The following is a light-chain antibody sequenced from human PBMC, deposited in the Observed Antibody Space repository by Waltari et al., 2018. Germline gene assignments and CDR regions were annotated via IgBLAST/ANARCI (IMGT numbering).Light chain of an antibody. J-gene: IGLJ3*02. CDR1: SSDVGAYNY. CDR3: SSFTSSSTWV. V-gene: IGLV2-14*01. Sequence: QSALTLPASVSGSPGQSITVSCTGSSSDVGAYNYVSWYQQHPGKAPKLMIYEVSNRPSGVSNRFSGSKSGNTASLTISGLQAEDEAYYYCSSFTSSSTWVFGGGTKLTVL. CDR2: EVS.